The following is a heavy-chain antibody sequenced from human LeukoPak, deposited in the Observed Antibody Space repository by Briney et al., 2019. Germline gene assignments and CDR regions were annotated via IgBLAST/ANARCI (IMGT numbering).Heavy chain of an antibody. D-gene: IGHD4-23*01. CDR3: TRARLRWDIDY. V-gene: IGHV3-49*04. CDR2: IRSKTYGGTT. CDR1: GFTFGDYA. J-gene: IGHJ4*02. Sequence: GRSLRLSCTASGFTFGDYAMTWVRQAPGKGLEWVGFIRSKTYGGTTEYAASVNGRFTISRDDSKSIAYLQMSSLKTEDTAVYYCTRARLRWDIDYWGQGTLVTVSS.